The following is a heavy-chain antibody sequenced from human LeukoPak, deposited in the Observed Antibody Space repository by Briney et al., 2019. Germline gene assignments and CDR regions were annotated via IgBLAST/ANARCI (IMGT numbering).Heavy chain of an antibody. CDR1: EFTSSSYS. CDR2: VSGNSFYI. D-gene: IGHD2-21*02. Sequence: GGSLRLSCTGSEFTSSSYSMNWVRQAPGKGLEWVSSVSGNSFYIYYADSVRGRFTISRDNAKNSLYLQMNSLTAEDTAVYYCARTPYCGGDCSSAEYFQHWGQGTLVTVSS. CDR3: ARTPYCGGDCSSAEYFQH. V-gene: IGHV3-21*01. J-gene: IGHJ1*01.